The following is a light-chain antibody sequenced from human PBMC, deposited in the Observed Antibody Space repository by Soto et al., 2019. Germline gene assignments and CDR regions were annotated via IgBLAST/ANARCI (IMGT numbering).Light chain of an antibody. CDR2: DAS. CDR3: QQGSDWPLT. J-gene: IGKJ4*01. V-gene: IGKV3-11*01. CDR1: QSVSSY. Sequence: EIVLTQSPATLSLSPGERVTLSCRASQSVSSYFAWYRQKPGLAPRLLIYDASTRAAGIAARFSGSGSGTDFSLTISSLEPDDFAVFYCQQGSDWPLTFGGGTKVEIK.